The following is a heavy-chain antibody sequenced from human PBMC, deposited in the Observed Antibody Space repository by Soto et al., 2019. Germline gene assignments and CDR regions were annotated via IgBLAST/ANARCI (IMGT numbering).Heavy chain of an antibody. CDR3: ARGGYYYEIDAFDI. D-gene: IGHD3-22*01. J-gene: IGHJ3*02. Sequence: QVQLQESGPGLVKPSQTLSLTCTVSGGSISSGGYYWSWIRQHPGKGLEWIGYIYYSGSTYYNPSLKSRVTXXVXTXXNQFSLKLSSVTAADTAVYYCARGGYYYEIDAFDIWGQGTMVTVSS. CDR1: GGSISSGGYY. V-gene: IGHV4-31*03. CDR2: IYYSGST.